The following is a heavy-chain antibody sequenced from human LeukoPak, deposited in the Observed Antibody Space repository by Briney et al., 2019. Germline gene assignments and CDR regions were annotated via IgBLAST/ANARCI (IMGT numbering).Heavy chain of an antibody. CDR3: ASLGRYCSGGNCIIDC. CDR1: GGSISTSSYY. Sequence: PSETLSLTCTVSGGSISTSSYYWGWIRQPPGKGLEWIGNIYYSGSTYYNPSLKSRITISVDTSKNQFSLKLSSVTAADTAVYYCASLGRYCSGGNCIIDCWGQGTLVTVSS. CDR2: IYYSGST. V-gene: IGHV4-39*01. J-gene: IGHJ4*02. D-gene: IGHD2-15*01.